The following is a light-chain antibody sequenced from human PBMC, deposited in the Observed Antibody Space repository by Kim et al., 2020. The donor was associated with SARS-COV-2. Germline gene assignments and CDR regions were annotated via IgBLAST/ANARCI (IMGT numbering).Light chain of an antibody. J-gene: IGLJ2*01. Sequence: QSVLTQPASVSGSPGQSITISCTGNSSDLFYYNFISWFQQHPGKAPTLIIFDVNHRPSGISNRFSGSKSGNTASLTISGLQAEDEADYHCSTYASGNSRIFGGGTQLTVL. CDR2: DVN. CDR3: STYASGNSRI. CDR1: SSDLFYYNF. V-gene: IGLV2-14*03.